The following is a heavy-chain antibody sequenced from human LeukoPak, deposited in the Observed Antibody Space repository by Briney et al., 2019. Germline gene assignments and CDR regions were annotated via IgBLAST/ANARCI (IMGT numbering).Heavy chain of an antibody. Sequence: SVKVSCKASGGTFSSYAISWVRQAPGQGLEWMGGIIPIFGTANYAQKFQGRVTITADESTSTAYMELSSLRSEDTAVYYCARGRCRDGYNFFLYCYYYYGMDVWGQGTTVTVSS. V-gene: IGHV1-69*01. CDR3: ARGRCRDGYNFFLYCYYYYGMDV. CDR1: GGTFSSYA. J-gene: IGHJ6*02. CDR2: IIPIFGTA. D-gene: IGHD5-24*01.